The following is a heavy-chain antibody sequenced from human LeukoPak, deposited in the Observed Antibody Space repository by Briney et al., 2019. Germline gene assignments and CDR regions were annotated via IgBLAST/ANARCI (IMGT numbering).Heavy chain of an antibody. CDR3: ASHSGVPTAAGTGYYYYGMDV. J-gene: IGHJ6*04. Sequence: GASVKVSCKVSGYTLTELSMHWVRQAPGKGLEWMGGFDPEDGETIYAQKFQGRVTMTEDTSTDTAYMELSSLRSEDTAVYYCASHSGVPTAAGTGYYYYGMDVWGKGTTVTVSS. D-gene: IGHD6-13*01. CDR1: GYTLTELS. V-gene: IGHV1-24*01. CDR2: FDPEDGET.